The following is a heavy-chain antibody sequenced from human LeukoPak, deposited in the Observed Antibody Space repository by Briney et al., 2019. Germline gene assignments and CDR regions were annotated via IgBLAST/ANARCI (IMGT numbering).Heavy chain of an antibody. J-gene: IGHJ3*01. D-gene: IGHD1-26*01. V-gene: IGHV3-23*01. Sequence: GGSLRLSCAASGFTFSSYSMSWVRQAPGKGLEWVSLISGSGDTTNYADSVKGRFTISRDNSKNTLYLQMNSLRADDTAVYYCAKAFQGGWERDAFAFWGQGTLVTVSS. CDR1: GFTFSSYS. CDR2: ISGSGDTT. CDR3: AKAFQGGWERDAFAF.